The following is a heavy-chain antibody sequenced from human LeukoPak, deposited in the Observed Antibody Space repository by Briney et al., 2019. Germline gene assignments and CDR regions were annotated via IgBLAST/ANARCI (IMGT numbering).Heavy chain of an antibody. J-gene: IGHJ4*02. CDR1: GFTFSSYA. Sequence: GGSLSLSCAASGFTFSSYAMSCVRQAPGKGLEWVLAISGSGGSTYYADSVKGRFTISRDNSKNTVYLQMNSLRAEDTAVYYCARPDCSGGSCFSYFDYWGQGTLVTVSS. D-gene: IGHD2-15*01. CDR2: ISGSGGST. CDR3: ARPDCSGGSCFSYFDY. V-gene: IGHV3-23*01.